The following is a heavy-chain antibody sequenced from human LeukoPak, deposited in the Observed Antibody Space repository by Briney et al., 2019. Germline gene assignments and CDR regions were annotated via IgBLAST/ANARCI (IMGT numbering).Heavy chain of an antibody. J-gene: IGHJ6*02. Sequence: GRSLRLSCAASGFTFSSYAMHWVRQAPGKGLEWVAVISYDGSNKYYADSVEGRFTISRDNSKNTLYLQMNSLRAEDTAVYYCARDRRYYYGSGSYLYYGMDVWGQGTTVTVSS. V-gene: IGHV3-30*04. CDR3: ARDRRYYYGSGSYLYYGMDV. D-gene: IGHD3-10*01. CDR1: GFTFSSYA. CDR2: ISYDGSNK.